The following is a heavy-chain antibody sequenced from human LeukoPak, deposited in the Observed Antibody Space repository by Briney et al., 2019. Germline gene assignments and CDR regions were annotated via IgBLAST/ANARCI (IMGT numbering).Heavy chain of an antibody. D-gene: IGHD1-26*01. J-gene: IGHJ6*02. CDR2: ISSSGSTI. Sequence: GGSLRLSCAASGFTFSDYYMSWIRQAPGKGLEWVSYISSSGSTIYYADSVKGRFTISRDNAKNSLYLQMNSLRAEDTAAYYCARGPIVGASLLYYYYGMDVWGQGTTVTVSS. V-gene: IGHV3-11*01. CDR1: GFTFSDYY. CDR3: ARGPIVGASLLYYYYGMDV.